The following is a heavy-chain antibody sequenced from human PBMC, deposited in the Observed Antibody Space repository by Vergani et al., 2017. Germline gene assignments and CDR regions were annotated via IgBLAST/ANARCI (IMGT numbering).Heavy chain of an antibody. V-gene: IGHV3-49*04. Sequence: EVQLVESGGGLVQPGGSLRLSCAASGFTFSSYWMSWVRQAPGKGLEWVGFIRSKAYGGTTEYAASVKGRFTISRDDSKSIAYLQMNSLKTEDTAVYYCARDVGSSGYYLAGYWGQGTLVTVSS. D-gene: IGHD3-22*01. CDR2: IRSKAYGGTT. CDR3: ARDVGSSGYYLAGY. CDR1: GFTFSSYW. J-gene: IGHJ4*02.